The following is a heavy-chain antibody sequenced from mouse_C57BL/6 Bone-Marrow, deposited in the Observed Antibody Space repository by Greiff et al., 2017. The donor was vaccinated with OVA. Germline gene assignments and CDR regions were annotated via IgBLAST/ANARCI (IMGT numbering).Heavy chain of an antibody. CDR2: IYIGNGYT. D-gene: IGHD1-1*01. CDR1: GYTFTSYG. J-gene: IGHJ1*03. V-gene: IGHV1-58*01. CDR3: ARDYYGSSDDWYFDV. Sequence: EVQLQQSGAELVRPGSSVKLSCKTSGYTFTSYGINWVKQRPGQGLEWIGYIYIGNGYTEYNEKFKGKATLTSDTSSSTAYMQLSSLTSEDSAIYVGARDYYGSSDDWYFDVWGTGTTVTVSS.